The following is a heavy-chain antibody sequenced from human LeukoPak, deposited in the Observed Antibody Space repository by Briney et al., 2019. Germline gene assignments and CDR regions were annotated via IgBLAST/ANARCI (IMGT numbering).Heavy chain of an antibody. Sequence: GESLKISCKGSGYSFTSYWIGWVRQMPGKGLEWMGIIYPGDSDTRYSPSFQGQVTISADKSISTAYLQWSSLKASDTAMYYCARQGSAAVSLDYYYYGMDVWGQGTTVTVSS. CDR1: GYSFTSYW. CDR2: IYPGDSDT. CDR3: ARQGSAAVSLDYYYYGMDV. D-gene: IGHD6-13*01. J-gene: IGHJ6*02. V-gene: IGHV5-51*01.